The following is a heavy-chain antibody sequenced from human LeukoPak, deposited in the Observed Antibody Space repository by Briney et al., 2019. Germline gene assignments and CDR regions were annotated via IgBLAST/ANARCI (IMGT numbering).Heavy chain of an antibody. CDR2: ISHGGENT. D-gene: IGHD5-24*01. Sequence: TGGSLRLSCPASGFTFSTYAMHWVRQAPGKGLEWVAVISHGGENTYYADSVKGRFTISRDNSKNTLSLQMNSLTLEDTAVYYCARDPRRRDGYNFAYFDSWGQGTLVTVSS. V-gene: IGHV3-30*04. J-gene: IGHJ4*02. CDR3: ARDPRRRDGYNFAYFDS. CDR1: GFTFSTYA.